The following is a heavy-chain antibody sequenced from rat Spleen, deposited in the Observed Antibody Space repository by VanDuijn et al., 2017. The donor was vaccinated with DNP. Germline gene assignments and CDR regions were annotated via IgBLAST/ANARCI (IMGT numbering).Heavy chain of an antibody. CDR2: ISYDGGST. V-gene: IGHV5-20*01. Sequence: EVQLVESGGDLVRPGGSLKLSCTASGFTFSVYNMAWVRQAPTKGLEWVASISYDGGSTYYRDSVKGRFTISRDNAKSSLYLQMDSLRSEDTATYYCTTGPPLDYWGQGVMVTVSS. D-gene: IGHD3-1*01. CDR1: GFTFSVYN. J-gene: IGHJ2*01. CDR3: TTGPPLDY.